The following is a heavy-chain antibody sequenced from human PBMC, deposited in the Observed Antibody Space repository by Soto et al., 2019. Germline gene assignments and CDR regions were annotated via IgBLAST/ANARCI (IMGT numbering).Heavy chain of an antibody. Sequence: QVQLVESGGGVVQPGGSLRLSCAASGFTFRNYAMHWVRQTPGKGLEWVSVMSNDGSKKYYPDSVKGRFTISRDNSKDTLYLQVDSLRAEDTAVYYCAREMSSGSYRTVDYWGQGTLVTVSS. V-gene: IGHV3-30*04. CDR2: MSNDGSKK. J-gene: IGHJ4*02. D-gene: IGHD3-10*01. CDR1: GFTFRNYA. CDR3: AREMSSGSYRTVDY.